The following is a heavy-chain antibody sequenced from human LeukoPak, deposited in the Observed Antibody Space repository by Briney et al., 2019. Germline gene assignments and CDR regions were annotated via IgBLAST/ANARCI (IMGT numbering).Heavy chain of an antibody. J-gene: IGHJ4*02. CDR1: GGSISSYY. D-gene: IGHD6-19*01. V-gene: IGHV4-59*08. CDR3: VRTEVSSGSEDY. Sequence: PETLSLTCTVSGGSISSYYWSWIRQPPGKGLEWIGYIYYSGSTNYNPSLKSRVTISLDTSKNQFSLKLSSVTAADTAVYYCVRTEVSSGSEDYWGQGTLVTVSS. CDR2: IYYSGST.